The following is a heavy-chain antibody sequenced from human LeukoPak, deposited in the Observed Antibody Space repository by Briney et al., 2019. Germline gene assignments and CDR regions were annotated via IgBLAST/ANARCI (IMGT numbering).Heavy chain of an antibody. J-gene: IGHJ4*02. D-gene: IGHD1-1*01. Sequence: GGSLRLSCAASGFSFSSYAMSWVRQAPGKGLEWVSGISGSGGSTYYADSVKGRFTISRDNSENTLYLQMNSLRAEDTAVYYCAKGRTGYYFDYWGQGTLVTVSS. CDR3: AKGRTGYYFDY. CDR2: ISGSGGST. CDR1: GFSFSSYA. V-gene: IGHV3-23*01.